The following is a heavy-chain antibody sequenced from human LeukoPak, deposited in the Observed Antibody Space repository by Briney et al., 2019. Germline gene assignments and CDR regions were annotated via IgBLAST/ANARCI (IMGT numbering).Heavy chain of an antibody. CDR2: IRSKAYGGTT. CDR1: GFTFGDYA. Sequence: TGGSLRLSCAASGFTFGDYAMSWVRQAPGKGLEWVGFIRSKAYGGTTEYAASVKGRFTISRDDSKSIAYLEMNSLKSEDTAVYYCTRWGRGSKYLDYWGQGTLVTVSS. D-gene: IGHD3-10*01. V-gene: IGHV3-49*04. CDR3: TRWGRGSKYLDY. J-gene: IGHJ4*02.